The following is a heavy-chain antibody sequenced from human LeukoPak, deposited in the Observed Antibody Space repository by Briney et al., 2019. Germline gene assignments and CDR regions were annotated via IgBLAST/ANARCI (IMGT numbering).Heavy chain of an antibody. Sequence: SEALSLTCAVYGGSFSGYYWSWIRQPPGKGLEWIGEINHSGSTNYNPSLKSRVTISVDTSKNQFSLKLSSVTAADTAVYYCARGPQQWLRRSGYYFDYWGQGTLVTVSS. V-gene: IGHV4-34*01. CDR3: ARGPQQWLRRSGYYFDY. CDR2: INHSGST. CDR1: GGSFSGYY. J-gene: IGHJ4*02. D-gene: IGHD6-19*01.